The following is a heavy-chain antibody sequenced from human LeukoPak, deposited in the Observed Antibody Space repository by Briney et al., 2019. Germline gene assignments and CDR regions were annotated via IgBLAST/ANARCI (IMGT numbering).Heavy chain of an antibody. CDR2: ISYDGSNK. Sequence: GGSLRLSCAASGFTFSSYGMHWVRQAPGKGLEWVAVISYDGSNKYYADSVKGRFTISRDNSKNTLYLQMNSLRAEDTAVYYCAKDLLAYCGGDCYDGDYYYGMDVWGQGTTVTVPS. J-gene: IGHJ6*02. V-gene: IGHV3-30*18. CDR3: AKDLLAYCGGDCYDGDYYYGMDV. D-gene: IGHD2-21*02. CDR1: GFTFSSYG.